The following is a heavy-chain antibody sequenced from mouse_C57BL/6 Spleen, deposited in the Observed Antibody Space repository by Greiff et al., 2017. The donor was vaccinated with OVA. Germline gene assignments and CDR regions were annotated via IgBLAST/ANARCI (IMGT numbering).Heavy chain of an antibody. CDR2: ISNGGGST. CDR3: ARHRYYGHYYAMDY. V-gene: IGHV5-12*01. J-gene: IGHJ4*01. Sequence: EVKVVESGGGLVQPGGSLKLSCAASGFTFSDYYMYWVRQTPEKRLEWVAYISNGGGSTYYPDTVKGRFTISRDNAKNTLYLQMSRLKSEDTAMYYCARHRYYGHYYAMDYWGQGTSVTVSS. D-gene: IGHD1-1*01. CDR1: GFTFSDYY.